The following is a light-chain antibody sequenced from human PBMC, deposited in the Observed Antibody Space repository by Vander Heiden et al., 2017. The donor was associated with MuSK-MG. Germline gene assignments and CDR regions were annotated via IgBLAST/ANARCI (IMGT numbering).Light chain of an antibody. Sequence: IQMTQSPSSLSASVGDRVTITCRASQSVSSFLKWYQQKPGKAPNLIIYAASNWHSGVPSSVSGRGSGTDAHPTINSLQPEDVSIHHGQQSHSVSWTFGQGTKVEIK. CDR1: QSVSSF. CDR3: QQSHSVSWT. CDR2: AAS. J-gene: IGKJ1*01. V-gene: IGKV1-39*01.